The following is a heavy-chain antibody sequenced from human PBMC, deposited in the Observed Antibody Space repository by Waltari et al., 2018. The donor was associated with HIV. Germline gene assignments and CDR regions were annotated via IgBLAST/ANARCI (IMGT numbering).Heavy chain of an antibody. CDR2: SYNNGAI. CDR1: GLRVSGNY. D-gene: IGHD3-10*01. V-gene: IGHV3-53*02. CDR3: VHGIRYYGF. Sequence: LVETGGTLVQPGDSLGLSCSVTGLRVSGNYWTWVRQSPGRALGWVGVSYNNGAINDERQVMGRFYIYRDDHTNVIYLQMNLLKVDDSAIYYCVHGIRYYGFWGRGTLVTVS. J-gene: IGHJ1*01.